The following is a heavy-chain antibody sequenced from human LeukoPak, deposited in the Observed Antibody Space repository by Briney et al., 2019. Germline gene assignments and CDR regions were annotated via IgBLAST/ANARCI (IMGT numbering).Heavy chain of an antibody. CDR3: ASRPFDI. J-gene: IGHJ3*02. CDR1: GFTFSSYS. CDR2: ISSSSNTI. V-gene: IGHV3-48*04. Sequence: PGGSLRLSCAASGFTFSSYSMNWVRQAPGKGLEWVSYISSSSNTIYYADSVKGRFTISRDNAKNSLYLQMNSLRAEDTAVYYCASRPFDIWGQGTMVTVSS.